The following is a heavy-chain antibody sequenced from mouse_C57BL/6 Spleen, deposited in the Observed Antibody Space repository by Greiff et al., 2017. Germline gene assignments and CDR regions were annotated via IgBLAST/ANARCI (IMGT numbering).Heavy chain of an antibody. V-gene: IGHV1-52*01. CDR1: GYTFTSYW. J-gene: IGHJ3*01. CDR3: ARGYYGSTYAFAY. CDR2: IYPSDSET. Sequence: QVQLQQPGAELVRPGSSVKLSCKASGYTFTSYWMHWVKQRPIQGLEWIGNIYPSDSETHYNQKFKDKATLTVDKSSSTAYMQRSSLTSEDSAVYYCARGYYGSTYAFAYWGQGTLVTGSA. D-gene: IGHD1-1*01.